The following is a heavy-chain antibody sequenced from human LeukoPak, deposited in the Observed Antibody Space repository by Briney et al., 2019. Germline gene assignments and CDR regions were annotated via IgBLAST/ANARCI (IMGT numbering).Heavy chain of an antibody. Sequence: PSETLSLTCAVYGGSFSGYYWSWIRQPPGKGLEWIGEINHSGSTNYNPSLKSRVTISVDTSKNQFSLKLSSVTAADTAVYYCATRVVRGAINWWGQGTLVTVSS. J-gene: IGHJ4*02. CDR3: ATRVVRGAINW. CDR2: INHSGST. D-gene: IGHD3-10*01. V-gene: IGHV4-34*01. CDR1: GGSFSGYY.